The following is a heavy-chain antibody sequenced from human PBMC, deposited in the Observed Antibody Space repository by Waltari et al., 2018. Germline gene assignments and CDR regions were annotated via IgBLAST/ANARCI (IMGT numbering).Heavy chain of an antibody. J-gene: IGHJ4*02. Sequence: EVQLLESGGGLVQPGGSLRLSCAASGFAFSSYAMSWVRQAPGKGLEWVSAISGSGGSTYYADSVKGRFTISRDKSKNTLYLQMNSLRAEDTAVYYCAAGWELPPYFDYWGQGTLVTVSS. D-gene: IGHD1-26*01. CDR3: AAGWELPPYFDY. CDR1: GFAFSSYA. V-gene: IGHV3-23*01. CDR2: ISGSGGST.